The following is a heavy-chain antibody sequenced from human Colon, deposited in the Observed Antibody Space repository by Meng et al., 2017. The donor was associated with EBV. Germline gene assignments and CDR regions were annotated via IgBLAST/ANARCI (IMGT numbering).Heavy chain of an antibody. CDR3: ARVSSGWDYFDY. V-gene: IGHV4-31*03. J-gene: IGHJ4*02. CDR1: VGSFSSVGYY. D-gene: IGHD6-19*01. Sequence: PHAGPGRGKPSRTLSLTCTVPVGSFSSVGYYWTWIRQHPGKGLEWFGHIYYSGSTFYNPSLKRRVIISIDTSKNQFSLNLRSVTAADTAVYYCARVSSGWDYFDYWGQGTLVTVSS. CDR2: IYYSGST.